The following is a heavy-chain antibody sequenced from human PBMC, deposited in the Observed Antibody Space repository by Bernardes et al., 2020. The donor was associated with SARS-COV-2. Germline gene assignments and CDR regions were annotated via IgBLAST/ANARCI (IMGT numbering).Heavy chain of an antibody. J-gene: IGHJ4*02. CDR3: ARSQYYGSGRSFDY. CDR2: INPNSGGT. Sequence: ASVKVSCKASGYTFAGYYMHWVRQAPGQGLKWMGWINPNSGGTNYAQELQGRVTMTRDTSISTAYMELTSLRSDDTAVYFCARSQYYGSGRSFDYWGQGTTVTVSS. CDR1: GYTFAGYY. D-gene: IGHD3-10*01. V-gene: IGHV1-2*02.